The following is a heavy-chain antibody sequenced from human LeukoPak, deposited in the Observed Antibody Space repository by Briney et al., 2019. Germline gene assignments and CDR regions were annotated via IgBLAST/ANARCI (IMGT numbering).Heavy chain of an antibody. CDR3: ARHRSVTMTTHYYYYMDV. D-gene: IGHD3-22*01. V-gene: IGHV1-18*01. CDR1: GYTFTSYG. J-gene: IGHJ6*03. CDR2: ISAYNGNT. Sequence: GASVKVSCKASGYTFTSYGISWVRQAPGQGLEWMGWISAYNGNTNYAQKLQGRVTMTTDTSTSTAYMELRSLRSDDTAVYYCARHRSVTMTTHYYYYMDVWGKGTTVTVSS.